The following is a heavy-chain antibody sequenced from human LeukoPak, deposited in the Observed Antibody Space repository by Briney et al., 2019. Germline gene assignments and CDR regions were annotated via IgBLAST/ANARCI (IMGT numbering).Heavy chain of an antibody. CDR1: GFSFGDYA. CDR3: TRDQGADYYDSSGYSDY. V-gene: IGHV3-49*03. J-gene: IGHJ4*02. Sequence: GGSLRLSCRASGFSFGDYAMSWFRQAPGKGLEWVGFIRRKPYGGITECAASVKGRFTISRDDSKSLAYLQMNSLKTEDTAVYYCTRDQGADYYDSSGYSDYWGQGTLVTVSS. D-gene: IGHD3-22*01. CDR2: IRRKPYGGIT.